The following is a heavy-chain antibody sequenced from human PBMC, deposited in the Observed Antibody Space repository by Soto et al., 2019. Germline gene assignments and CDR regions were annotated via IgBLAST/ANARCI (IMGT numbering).Heavy chain of an antibody. CDR1: GGSISSSSYY. CDR3: ARAGYYYDSSGNAFDI. J-gene: IGHJ3*02. Sequence: QLQLQESGPGLVKPSETLSLTCTVSGGSISSSSYYWGWIRQPPGKGLEWIGSIYYSGSTYYNPSLKSRVTISVDTSKNQFSLKLSSVTAADTAVYYCARAGYYYDSSGNAFDIWGQGTMVTVSS. V-gene: IGHV4-39*01. D-gene: IGHD3-22*01. CDR2: IYYSGST.